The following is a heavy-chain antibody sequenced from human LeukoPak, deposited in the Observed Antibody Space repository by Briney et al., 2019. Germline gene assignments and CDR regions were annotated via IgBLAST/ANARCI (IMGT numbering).Heavy chain of an antibody. CDR1: GLIVSSNY. CDR3: ASTHLGYCSSVSCQNDY. Sequence: PGGSLRLSCAVSGLIVSSNYMSWVRQAPGKGLGWVSVIYSGGSTYYADSVKGRFTISRDNSKNTLYLQMNSLRAEDTAVYYCASTHLGYCSSVSCQNDYWGQGTLVTVSS. CDR2: IYSGGST. J-gene: IGHJ4*02. V-gene: IGHV3-53*01. D-gene: IGHD2-15*01.